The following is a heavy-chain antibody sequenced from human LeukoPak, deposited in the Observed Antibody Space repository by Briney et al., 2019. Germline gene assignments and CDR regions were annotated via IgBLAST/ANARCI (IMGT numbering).Heavy chain of an antibody. Sequence: KASETLSLTCTVSGGSISSYYWSWIRQPPGKGLEWIGYIYYSGSTNYNPSLKSRVTISVDTSKNQFSLKLSSVTAADTAVYYCARGGDRSFDYWGQGTLVTVSS. V-gene: IGHV4-59*12. J-gene: IGHJ4*02. CDR3: ARGGDRSFDY. CDR1: GGSISSYY. D-gene: IGHD3-10*01. CDR2: IYYSGST.